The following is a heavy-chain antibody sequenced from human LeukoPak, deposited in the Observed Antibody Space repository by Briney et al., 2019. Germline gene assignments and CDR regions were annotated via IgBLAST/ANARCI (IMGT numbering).Heavy chain of an antibody. D-gene: IGHD1-26*01. Sequence: GGSLRLSCAASRFTFSSYEMNWVRQAPGKGLEWVSYISSSDSTIYYADSVKGRFTISRDNAKNSLYLQMNSLRAEDTAVYYCVVHSATSCYWGQGTLVTVSS. CDR1: RFTFSSYE. J-gene: IGHJ4*02. CDR2: ISSSDSTI. V-gene: IGHV3-48*03. CDR3: VVHSATSCY.